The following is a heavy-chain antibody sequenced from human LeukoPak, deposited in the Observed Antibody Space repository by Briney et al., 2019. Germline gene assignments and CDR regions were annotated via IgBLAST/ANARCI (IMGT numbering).Heavy chain of an antibody. V-gene: IGHV1-18*01. J-gene: IGHJ5*02. D-gene: IGHD4-17*01. CDR3: ARGATVTTEGILDP. Sequence: ASVKVSCKASDYTFTSYGISWVRQAPGQGLEWMGWISAYNGNTNYAQKLQGRVTMTTDTSTSTAYMELRRLRSDDTAVYYCARGATVTTEGILDPWGQGTLVTVSS. CDR1: DYTFTSYG. CDR2: ISAYNGNT.